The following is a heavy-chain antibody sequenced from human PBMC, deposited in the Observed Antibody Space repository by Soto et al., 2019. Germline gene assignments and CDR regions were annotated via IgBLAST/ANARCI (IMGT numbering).Heavy chain of an antibody. CDR3: ATQGIEVAGTDYFDY. CDR2: ISHDGSNA. CDR1: GFIFRSYG. D-gene: IGHD6-19*01. V-gene: IGHV3-30*03. Sequence: QVQLVEAGGGVVQPGKSLRLSCAAAGFIFRSYGVHWVCQAPGKGLEWVAVISHDGSNAYYADAVNGRFTISRDNAKNTVYLQMNSLRAEDTAVYYCATQGIEVAGTDYFDYWGQGALVTVAS. J-gene: IGHJ4*02.